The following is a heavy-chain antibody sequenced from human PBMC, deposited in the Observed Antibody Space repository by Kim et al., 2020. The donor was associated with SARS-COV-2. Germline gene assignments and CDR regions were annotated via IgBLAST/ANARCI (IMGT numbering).Heavy chain of an antibody. CDR3: ARGLGPQGDY. Sequence: SETLSLTCAVYGGSFSGYYWSWIRQPPGKGLEWIGEINHSGSTNYNPSLKSRVTISVDTSKNQFSLKLSSVTAADTAVYYCARGLGPQGDYWGQGTLVTVSS. CDR2: INHSGST. V-gene: IGHV4-34*01. J-gene: IGHJ4*02. CDR1: GGSFSGYY.